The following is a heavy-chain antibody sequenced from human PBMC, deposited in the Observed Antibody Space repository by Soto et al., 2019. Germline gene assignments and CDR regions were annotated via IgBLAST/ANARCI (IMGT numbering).Heavy chain of an antibody. CDR3: SNLVYSSGLSADF. V-gene: IGHV3-30*18. D-gene: IGHD6-19*01. CDR2: ISYDGTNK. CDR1: GFTFSGYG. J-gene: IGHJ4*02. Sequence: QVQLVESGGGVVQPVRSLRLSCAASGFTFSGYGMHWVRQAPGKGLEWVALISYDGTNKYYADSVKGRFTISRDNSKNTLYLQMNSLRAEDTAVYYCSNLVYSSGLSADFWGQGTLVTVSS.